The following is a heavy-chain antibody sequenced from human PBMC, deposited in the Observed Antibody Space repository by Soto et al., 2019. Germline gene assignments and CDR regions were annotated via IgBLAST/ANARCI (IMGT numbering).Heavy chain of an antibody. D-gene: IGHD3-16*02. CDR2: IASSGSTT. Sequence: GGSLRLSCAASGFTFSSYEMNWVRQAPGKGLEWISYIASSGSTTYYADSVKGRFTISRDNAKNSLYLQMNSLRADDTAVYHCARGNSPVNVHWGQGTLVTVSS. CDR1: GFTFSSYE. V-gene: IGHV3-48*03. J-gene: IGHJ4*02. CDR3: ARGNSPVNVH.